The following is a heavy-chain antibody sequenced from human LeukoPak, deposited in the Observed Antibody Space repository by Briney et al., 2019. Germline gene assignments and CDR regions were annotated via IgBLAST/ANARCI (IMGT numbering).Heavy chain of an antibody. Sequence: QTGGSLRLSCAASGFTFSSYAMSWVRQAPGKGLEWVSAISGSGGSTYYADSVKGRFTISRDNSKNTLYLQMNSLRAEDTAVYYCARVEVEQLRYFDWSLDYWGQGTLVTVSS. J-gene: IGHJ4*02. CDR2: ISGSGGST. CDR1: GFTFSSYA. D-gene: IGHD3-9*01. V-gene: IGHV3-23*01. CDR3: ARVEVEQLRYFDWSLDY.